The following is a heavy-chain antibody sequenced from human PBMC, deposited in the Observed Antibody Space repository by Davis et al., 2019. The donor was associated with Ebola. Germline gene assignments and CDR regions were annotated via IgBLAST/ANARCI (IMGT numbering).Heavy chain of an antibody. D-gene: IGHD3-10*01. J-gene: IGHJ5*02. CDR3: ARDREELTWFDP. V-gene: IGHV4-34*01. Sequence: PSETLSLTCAVYGGSFSGYYWSWIRQPPGKGLEWIGEINHSGSTNYNPSLKSRVTISVDTSKNQFSLKLSSVTAADTAVYYCARDREELTWFDPWGQGTLVTVSS. CDR1: GGSFSGYY. CDR2: INHSGST.